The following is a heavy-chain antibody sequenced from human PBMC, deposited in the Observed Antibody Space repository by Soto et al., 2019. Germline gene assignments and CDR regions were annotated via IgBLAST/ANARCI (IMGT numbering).Heavy chain of an antibody. D-gene: IGHD3-16*01. J-gene: IGHJ6*03. V-gene: IGHV3-23*01. CDR1: GFTFGTYA. Sequence: EVQLLESGGGLVQPGGSLRLFCAASGFTFGTYAMKWLRQASGRGLECVSFISGSGRTTYYADSVKGRFTVSRDNSENTMYLQMNSLRAEDTALYYCAKFRGPSYSYYYMDVWGKGTTVTVSS. CDR3: AKFRGPSYSYYYMDV. CDR2: ISGSGRTT.